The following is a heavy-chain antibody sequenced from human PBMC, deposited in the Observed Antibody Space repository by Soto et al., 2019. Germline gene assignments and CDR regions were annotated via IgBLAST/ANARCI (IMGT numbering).Heavy chain of an antibody. D-gene: IGHD4-17*01. Sequence: GESLKISCKGSGYSFTSYWISWVRQMPRKGLVWMRRIDPSDSYTNYSPSFQGHVTISADKSMSTAYLQWSSLKASDTAMYYCATRNDYGDYYYGMDVWGQGTTVTVSS. CDR1: GYSFTSYW. J-gene: IGHJ6*02. V-gene: IGHV5-10-1*01. CDR2: IDPSDSYT. CDR3: ATRNDYGDYYYGMDV.